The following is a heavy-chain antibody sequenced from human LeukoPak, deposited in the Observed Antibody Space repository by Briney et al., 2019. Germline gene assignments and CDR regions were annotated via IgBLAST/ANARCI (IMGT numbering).Heavy chain of an antibody. CDR3: ANIAVAGRKLGYYYYGMDV. V-gene: IGHV3-23*01. D-gene: IGHD6-19*01. CDR1: GFTFSSYA. J-gene: IGHJ6*02. CDR2: ISGSGGST. Sequence: GGSLRLSCAASGFTFSSYAMSWVRQAPGKGLEWVSAISGSGGSTYYADSVKGRLTISRDNSKNTLYLQMNSLRAEDTAVYYCANIAVAGRKLGYYYYGMDVWGQGTTVTVSS.